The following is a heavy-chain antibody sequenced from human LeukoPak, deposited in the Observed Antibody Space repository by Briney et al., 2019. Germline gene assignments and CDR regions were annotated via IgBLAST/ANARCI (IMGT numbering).Heavy chain of an antibody. V-gene: IGHV3-66*01. CDR3: ARSLRGYSYVLDY. Sequence: GGSLRLSCAASGFTVSDNYMSWVRQAPGKGLEWVSVIYSGGSTYYADSVKGRFTISRDNSKNTLYLQMNSLRAEDTAVYYCARSLRGYSYVLDYWGQGTLVTVSS. D-gene: IGHD5-18*01. CDR1: GFTVSDNY. J-gene: IGHJ4*02. CDR2: IYSGGST.